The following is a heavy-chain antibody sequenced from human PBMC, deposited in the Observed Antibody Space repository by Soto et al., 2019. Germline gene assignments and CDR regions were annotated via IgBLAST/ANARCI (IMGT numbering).Heavy chain of an antibody. CDR1: GFTFTSSA. Sequence: GASVKVSCKASGFTFTSSAVQWVRQARGHRLEWIGWIVVGSGNTNYAQKFQERVTITRDMSTSTAYMELSSLRSEDTAVYFCAREGPTAAKMFDYWGQGTLVTVSS. V-gene: IGHV1-58*01. D-gene: IGHD2-2*01. J-gene: IGHJ4*02. CDR3: AREGPTAAKMFDY. CDR2: IVVGSGNT.